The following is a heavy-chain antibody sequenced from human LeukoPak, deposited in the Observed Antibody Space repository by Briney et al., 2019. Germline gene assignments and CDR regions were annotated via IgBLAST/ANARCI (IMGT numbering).Heavy chain of an antibody. Sequence: GGSLRLSCEASGLTFRSYRINWFRQAPGKGREWVSSISSSSSYIYYADSVKGRFTISRDNAKNTLYRQMNSLRAEDTAVYYCARENYPFHYWGQGTLVTVSS. CDR1: GLTFRSYR. J-gene: IGHJ4*02. V-gene: IGHV3-21*01. CDR2: ISSSSSYI. D-gene: IGHD1-7*01. CDR3: ARENYPFHY.